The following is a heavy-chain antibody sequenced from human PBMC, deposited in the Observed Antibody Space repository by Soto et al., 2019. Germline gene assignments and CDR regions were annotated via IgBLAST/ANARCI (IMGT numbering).Heavy chain of an antibody. Sequence: SQTLSLTCAISGDSVSSNSAAWNWIRQSPSRGLEWLGRTYYRSKWYNDYAVSVKSRITINPDTSKNQFSLQLNSVTPEDTAVYYCARDVCGSSTSCYRRNYGMDVWRQGTTVTVSS. D-gene: IGHD2-2*01. V-gene: IGHV6-1*01. CDR1: GDSVSSNSAA. CDR2: TYYRSKWYN. J-gene: IGHJ6*02. CDR3: ARDVCGSSTSCYRRNYGMDV.